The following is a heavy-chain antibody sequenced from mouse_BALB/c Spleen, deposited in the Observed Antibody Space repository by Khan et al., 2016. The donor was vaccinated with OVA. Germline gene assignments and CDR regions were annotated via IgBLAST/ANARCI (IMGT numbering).Heavy chain of an antibody. CDR1: GYSITSNYA. CDR3: ARQYDYGYALDY. J-gene: IGHJ4*01. Sequence: VQLKESGPGLVKPSQSLSLTCTVTGYSITSNYAWSWIRQFPGNKLEWMGYISYSGSTNYNPSLKSRISVTRDTSENQFFLQLNSVTTEDTATYYCARQYDYGYALDYWGQGTSVTVSS. D-gene: IGHD1-1*01. V-gene: IGHV3-2*02. CDR2: ISYSGST.